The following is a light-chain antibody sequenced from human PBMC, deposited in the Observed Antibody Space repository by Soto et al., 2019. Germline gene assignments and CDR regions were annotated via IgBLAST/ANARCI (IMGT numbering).Light chain of an antibody. CDR2: DAS. V-gene: IGKV3-11*01. CDR3: QQHINRLS. CDR1: QSVCNY. J-gene: IGKJ4*01. Sequence: EIVLTQSPATLSLSPGERATLSCRASQSVCNYLAWYQQKPGQAPRLLIYDASNRATGIPARFSGSGSGTDFTLTISTLEPEDFAVYYCQQHINRLSFGGGTKVEIK.